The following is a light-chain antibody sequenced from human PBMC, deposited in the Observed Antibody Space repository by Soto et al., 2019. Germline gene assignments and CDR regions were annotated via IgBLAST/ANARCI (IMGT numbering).Light chain of an antibody. V-gene: IGLV2-23*02. CDR3: CSYAGSNSFV. CDR2: EVS. CDR1: SSDVGNYNL. Sequence: QSVLTQPASVSGSPGQSITISCTGTSSDVGNYNLVSWYQHYPGKAPKLMIYEVSKRPSGVSSRFSGSKSGNTASLTISGLQADDEADYFCCSYAGSNSFVFGTGTRSPS. J-gene: IGLJ1*01.